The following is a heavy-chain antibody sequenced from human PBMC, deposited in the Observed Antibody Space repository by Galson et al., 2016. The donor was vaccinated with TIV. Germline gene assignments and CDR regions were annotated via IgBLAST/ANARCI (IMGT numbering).Heavy chain of an antibody. Sequence: SLRLSCAASGFTFHNYDMSWVRQVPGKGLEWVSSIRGSGTDSYYAESVKGRFTISRDNSRNILYLQMNNLRADDTALYYCAKELLGGSYCYFGAWGRGTLVTVVS. V-gene: IGHV3-23*01. J-gene: IGHJ5*02. D-gene: IGHD1-26*01. CDR3: AKELLGGSYCYFGA. CDR2: IRGSGTDS. CDR1: GFTFHNYD.